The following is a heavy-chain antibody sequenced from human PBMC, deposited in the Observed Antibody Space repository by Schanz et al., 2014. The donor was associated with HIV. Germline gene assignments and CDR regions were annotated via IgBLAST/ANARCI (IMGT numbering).Heavy chain of an antibody. CDR3: AKPEYDSSGNSQSHFDY. Sequence: EEHLLESGGALIQPGGSLRLSCVASGFPFSNFAMSWVRQDPGRGLEWVSTISAGVGTASYADSVKGRFTISRDNSKKMLFLQMNRLRAEDTAVYYCAKPEYDSSGNSQSHFDYWGQGTLVTVSS. J-gene: IGHJ4*02. V-gene: IGHV3-23*01. CDR2: ISAGVGTA. D-gene: IGHD3-22*01. CDR1: GFPFSNFA.